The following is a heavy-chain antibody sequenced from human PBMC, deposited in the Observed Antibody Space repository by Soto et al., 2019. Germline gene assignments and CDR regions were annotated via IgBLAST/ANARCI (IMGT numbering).Heavy chain of an antibody. J-gene: IGHJ4*02. Sequence: SETLSLTCTVYGGSVSNSNYYWGWLRQSPGKGLEWIGSVYYRGRSYSKSSVKSRVTISVDTSKNQFSLNLNSVTASDTAVYYCVSQRTSVLTPYYFDYWGPGAPVTVSS. V-gene: IGHV4-39*01. CDR3: VSQRTSVLTPYYFDY. CDR2: VYYRGRS. D-gene: IGHD2-8*01. CDR1: GGSVSNSNYY.